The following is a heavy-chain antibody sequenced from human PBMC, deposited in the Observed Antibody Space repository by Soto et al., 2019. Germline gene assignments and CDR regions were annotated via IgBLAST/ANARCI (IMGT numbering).Heavy chain of an antibody. CDR3: AKPLRDYVWGSYRYYYYYYGMDV. CDR2: INAASGHT. D-gene: IGHD3-16*02. CDR1: GYTFTTYA. J-gene: IGHJ6*02. V-gene: IGHV1-3*01. Sequence: ASVKVSCKASGYTFTTYALHWVRQAPGQRPEWMGWINAASGHTKYSEKLQGRVTVTRDTSASTGYMELSSLKPEDTAVYYCAKPLRDYVWGSYRYYYYYYGMDVWGQGTTVTVSS.